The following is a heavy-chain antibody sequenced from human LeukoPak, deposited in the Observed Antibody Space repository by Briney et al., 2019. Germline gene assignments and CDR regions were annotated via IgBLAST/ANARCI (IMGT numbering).Heavy chain of an antibody. CDR3: ARDGVAASPVFDP. V-gene: IGHV4-39*07. D-gene: IGHD3-3*01. J-gene: IGHJ5*02. CDR2: IYYSGST. Sequence: NASETLSLTCTGSGGSISSSSYYWGGIRQPPGKGLEGSGSIYYSGSTYYNPSLKSRVTISVDTSKNQFSLKLSSVTAADTAVYYCARDGVAASPVFDPWGQGTLVTVSS. CDR1: GGSISSSSYY.